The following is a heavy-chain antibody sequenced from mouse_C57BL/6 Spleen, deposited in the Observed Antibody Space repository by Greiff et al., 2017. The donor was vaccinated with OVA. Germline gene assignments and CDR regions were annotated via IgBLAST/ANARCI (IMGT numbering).Heavy chain of an antibody. CDR3: ERKSGFRSSYAMDY. D-gene: IGHD1-1*01. CDR2: ICSGSSTF. J-gene: IGHJ4*01. CDR1: GFSFSDYG. Sequence: EVHLVESGGGLVKPGGSLTLSCAASGFSFSDYGMHWVRQAPEKGLEWVAYICSGSSTFYYADTVKGRITISSDNAKNTLFLQMASLRAEDTAMYYCERKSGFRSSYAMDYWGQGTSVTVSS. V-gene: IGHV5-17*01.